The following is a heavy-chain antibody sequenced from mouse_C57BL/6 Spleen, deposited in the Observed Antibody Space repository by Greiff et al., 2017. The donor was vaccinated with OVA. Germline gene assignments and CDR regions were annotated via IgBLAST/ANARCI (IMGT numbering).Heavy chain of an antibody. V-gene: IGHV5-9-1*02. D-gene: IGHD1-1*01. CDR3: TRGRYYGSSYDWFAY. CDR2: ISSGGDYI. Sequence: EVQRVESGEGLVKPGGSLKLSCAASGFTFSSYAMSWVRQTPEKRLEWVAYISSGGDYIYYADTVKGRFTISRDNARNTLYLQMSSLKSEDTAMYYCTRGRYYGSSYDWFAYWGQGTLVTVSA. J-gene: IGHJ3*01. CDR1: GFTFSSYA.